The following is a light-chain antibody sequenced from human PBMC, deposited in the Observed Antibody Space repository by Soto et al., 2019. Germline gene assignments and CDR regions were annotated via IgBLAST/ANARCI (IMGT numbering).Light chain of an antibody. CDR2: GAS. V-gene: IGKV3-15*01. Sequence: DILMTQSPATLSVSPGEGATLSCRASQTISSNLAWYQQKPGQVPRLLMYGASTRATGIPARFSGSGSGTEFTLTISSLQYEDFAVYYCQQYNNWPLTFGQGTKVEIK. CDR3: QQYNNWPLT. CDR1: QTISSN. J-gene: IGKJ1*01.